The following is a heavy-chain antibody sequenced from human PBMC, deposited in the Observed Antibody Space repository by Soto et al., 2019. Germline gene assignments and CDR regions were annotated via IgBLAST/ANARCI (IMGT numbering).Heavy chain of an antibody. CDR3: ARGSYDILTGYYNDGFDP. Sequence: QVQLVQSGAEVKKPGASVTVSCKASGYTFTSYDINWVRQATGQGLEWMGWMNPISGNTGYAQKFQGRVTMTRNTSITTAYMELSSLRSDDTAVYYCARGSYDILTGYYNDGFDPWGQGTLVTVSS. D-gene: IGHD3-9*01. J-gene: IGHJ5*02. CDR1: GYTFTSYD. CDR2: MNPISGNT. V-gene: IGHV1-8*01.